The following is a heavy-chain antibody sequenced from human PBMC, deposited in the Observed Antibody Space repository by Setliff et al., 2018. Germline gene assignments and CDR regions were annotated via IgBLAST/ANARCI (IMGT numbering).Heavy chain of an antibody. CDR3: ARVTNWGMDLRFDP. J-gene: IGHJ5*02. CDR1: GDSISSYY. Sequence: SETLSLTCTVSGDSISSYYWSWIRQPPGKGLEWIGYIYYSGSTNYNLSLKSRVTMSVATFENHLSLKLNSLTAADTAVYYCARVTNWGMDLRFDPWGQGILVTVSS. CDR2: IYYSGST. D-gene: IGHD7-27*01. V-gene: IGHV4-59*01.